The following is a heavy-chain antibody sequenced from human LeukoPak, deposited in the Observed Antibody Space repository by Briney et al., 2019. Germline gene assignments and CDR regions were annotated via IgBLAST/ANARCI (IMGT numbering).Heavy chain of an antibody. CDR1: GGSISSYY. CDR3: ARAFYSAYYFDY. Sequence: PSETLSLTCTVSGGSISSYYWSWIRQPPGKGLEWIGYIYYSGSTNYSPSLKSRVTISVDTSKNQFSLKVSSVTAADTAVYYCARAFYSAYYFDYWGQGTLVTVSS. CDR2: IYYSGST. V-gene: IGHV4-59*01. D-gene: IGHD4-11*01. J-gene: IGHJ4*02.